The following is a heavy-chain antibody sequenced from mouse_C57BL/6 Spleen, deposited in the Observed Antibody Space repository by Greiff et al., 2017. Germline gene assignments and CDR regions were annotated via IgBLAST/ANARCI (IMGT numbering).Heavy chain of an antibody. V-gene: IGHV1-39*01. CDR1: GYSFPDYH. CDR2: INPNYGTP. CDR3: ARNLLADWYFEG. J-gene: IGHJ1*03. D-gene: IGHD2-10*01. Sequence: EVQLPQSGPELVNPGASVKISCQASGYSFPDYHMNWVKQSNGKSLEWIGVINPNYGTPSYNQKFKGKATLTEDQSSRTAYMQLNSLTSEDSAVYYCARNLLADWYFEGWGTGTTVTVSS.